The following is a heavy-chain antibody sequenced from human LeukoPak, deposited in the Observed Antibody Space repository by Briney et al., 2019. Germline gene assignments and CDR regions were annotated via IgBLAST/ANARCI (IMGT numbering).Heavy chain of an antibody. V-gene: IGHV3-30*04. D-gene: IGHD3-22*01. CDR1: GFTFSTYA. CDR3: ARGPRFAIRMIVVVTKGHFDY. Sequence: GGSLRLSCAASGFTFSTYAMHWVRQAPGKGLEWVAAISYDGNNKYYADSVKGRFTISRDNSKNTLYLQMNSLRAEDTAVYYCARGPRFAIRMIVVVTKGHFDYWGQGTLVTVSS. CDR2: ISYDGNNK. J-gene: IGHJ4*02.